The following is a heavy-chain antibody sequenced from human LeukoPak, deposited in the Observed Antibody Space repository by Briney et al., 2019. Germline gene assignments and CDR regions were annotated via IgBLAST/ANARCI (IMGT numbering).Heavy chain of an antibody. CDR1: GVSITRSNYY. D-gene: IGHD3-10*02. V-gene: IGHV4-39*01. CDR2: IYYSGSTYNYYSGNT. J-gene: IGHJ4*02. CDR3: ARGPPLNMLGCSYFDC. Sequence: KPSETLSLTCTVSGVSITRSNYYWGWIRQPPGKGLEWIGSIYYSGSTYNYYSGNTYNSPSLKSRVAISLDTSKNQFSLKLSSVTAADTAVFYCARGPPLNMLGCSYFDCWGQGFLVTVSS.